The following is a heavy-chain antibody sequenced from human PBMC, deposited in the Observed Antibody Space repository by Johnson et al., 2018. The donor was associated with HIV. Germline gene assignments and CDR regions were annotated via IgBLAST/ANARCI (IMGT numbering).Heavy chain of an antibody. J-gene: IGHJ3*02. CDR2: ISWNSGRL. CDR1: GFTFDDYG. V-gene: IGHV3-9*03. CDR3: ARRTVSELGDAFDI. D-gene: IGHD7-27*01. Sequence: GFTFDDYGMSWVRQGSGKGLEWVSGISWNSGRLDYADSVKGRFTISRDNSKNTLSLQMGSLRADDMAVYYCARRTVSELGDAFDIWGQGTMVIVSS.